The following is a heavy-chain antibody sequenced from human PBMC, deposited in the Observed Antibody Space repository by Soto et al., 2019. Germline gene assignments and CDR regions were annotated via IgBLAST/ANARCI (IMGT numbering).Heavy chain of an antibody. CDR2: IYHSGST. CDR1: GGSISSGGYS. Sequence: PSETLSLTCAVSGGSISSGGYSWSWIRQPPGKGLEWIGYIYHSGSTYYNPSLKSRVTISVDRSKNQFSLKLSSVTAADTAVYYCARDASMVFDYWGQGTLVTVSS. V-gene: IGHV4-30-2*01. D-gene: IGHD3-10*01. J-gene: IGHJ4*02. CDR3: ARDASMVFDY.